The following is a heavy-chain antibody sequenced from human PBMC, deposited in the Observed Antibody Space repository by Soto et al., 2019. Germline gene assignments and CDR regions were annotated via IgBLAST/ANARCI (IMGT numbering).Heavy chain of an antibody. CDR3: ARGPPSNYYYYYMDV. V-gene: IGHV3-48*03. Sequence: GESLKISCAAPGFTLSSYEMNWVRQAPGKGLEWVSYISSSGSTIYHADAVKGRFTISRDNAKNSLYLQMNSLRAEDTAVYYCARGPPSNYYYYYMDVWGKGTTVTVSS. CDR2: ISSSGSTI. D-gene: IGHD4-4*01. CDR1: GFTLSSYE. J-gene: IGHJ6*03.